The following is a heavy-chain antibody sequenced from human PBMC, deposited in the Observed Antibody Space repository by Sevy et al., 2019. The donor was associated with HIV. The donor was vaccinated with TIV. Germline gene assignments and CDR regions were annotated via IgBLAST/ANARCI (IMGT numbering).Heavy chain of an antibody. Sequence: GGSLRLSCAASGFTFSSYWMSWVRQAPGKVLEWVANIKQDGSEKYSVDSVKGRFTISRDNAKNSLYLQMNSLRAEDTAVYYCARDPVVGAIDGMGYWGQGTLVTVSS. CDR2: IKQDGSEK. CDR3: ARDPVVGAIDGMGY. D-gene: IGHD1-26*01. J-gene: IGHJ4*02. V-gene: IGHV3-7*03. CDR1: GFTFSSYW.